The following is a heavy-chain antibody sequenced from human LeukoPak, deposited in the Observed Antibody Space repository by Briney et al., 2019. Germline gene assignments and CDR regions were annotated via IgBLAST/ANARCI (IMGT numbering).Heavy chain of an antibody. Sequence: PGGSLRLSCAASGFTFSSYEMNWVRQAPGKGLEWVSYISSSGSTIYYADSVKGRFTISRDNAKNSLYLQMNSLRAEDTAVYYCARDFVGDQDFWGQGTLVTVSS. V-gene: IGHV3-48*03. CDR1: GFTFSSYE. D-gene: IGHD2-21*01. CDR2: ISSSGSTI. J-gene: IGHJ4*02. CDR3: ARDFVGDQDF.